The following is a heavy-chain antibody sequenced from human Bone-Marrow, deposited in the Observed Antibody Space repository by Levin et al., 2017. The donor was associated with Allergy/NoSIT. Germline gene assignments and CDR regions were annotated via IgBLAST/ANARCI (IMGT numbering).Heavy chain of an antibody. CDR1: GDSISTYF. J-gene: IGHJ5*02. Sequence: SETLSLTCTVSGDSISTYFWSWIRQPPGKGLEWIGYIYSSGSTNYNRSLESRVTISTDTSKNQVSLKLRSVTAADTAVYYCATSRITVAGGNWFDPWGQGTLVTVSS. CDR3: ATSRITVAGGNWFDP. D-gene: IGHD6-19*01. CDR2: IYSSGST. V-gene: IGHV4-59*01.